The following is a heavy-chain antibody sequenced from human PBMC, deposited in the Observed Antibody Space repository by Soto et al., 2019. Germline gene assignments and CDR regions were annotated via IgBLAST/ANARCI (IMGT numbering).Heavy chain of an antibody. D-gene: IGHD1-26*01. Sequence: QVQLVQSGAEVKNPGSSVKVSCKAPGGTFSSYAISWVRQAPGQGLEWMGGDIPIFDTPNYAQKFQGRVTFTADESTSTAYMELSSLRSDDTAVYYCARDRSGLFDYWGQGTRVTVSS. V-gene: IGHV1-69*01. CDR2: DIPIFDTP. CDR3: ARDRSGLFDY. CDR1: GGTFSSYA. J-gene: IGHJ4*02.